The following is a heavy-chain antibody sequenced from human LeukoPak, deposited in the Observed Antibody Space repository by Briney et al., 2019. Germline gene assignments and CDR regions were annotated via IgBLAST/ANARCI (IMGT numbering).Heavy chain of an antibody. V-gene: IGHV1-18*01. CDR1: GYTFTSYG. CDR2: ISAFNGNT. J-gene: IGHJ5*02. D-gene: IGHD1-7*01. Sequence: ASVKVSCKASGYTFTSYGISWVRQAPGQGLEWMGWISAFNGNTNYAQKLQGRVTMTTDTTTSPAYMELRSLRSDDTAVYYCARVPVGHNWNYVRESKWFDPWGQGTLVTVSS. CDR3: ARVPVGHNWNYVRESKWFDP.